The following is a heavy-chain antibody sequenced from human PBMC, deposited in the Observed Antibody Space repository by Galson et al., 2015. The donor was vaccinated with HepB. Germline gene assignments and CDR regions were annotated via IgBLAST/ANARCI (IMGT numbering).Heavy chain of an antibody. CDR2: IYPGDSDT. CDR3: ARHGGTGGYSYGLYYYYGMDV. V-gene: IGHV5-51*01. Sequence: QSGAEVKKPGESLKISCKGSGYSFTSYWIGWVRQMPGKGLEWMGIIYPGDSDTRYSPSFQGQVTISADKSISTAYLQWSSLKASDTAMYYCARHGGTGGYSYGLYYYYGMDVWGQGTTVTVSS. J-gene: IGHJ6*02. D-gene: IGHD5-18*01. CDR1: GYSFTSYW.